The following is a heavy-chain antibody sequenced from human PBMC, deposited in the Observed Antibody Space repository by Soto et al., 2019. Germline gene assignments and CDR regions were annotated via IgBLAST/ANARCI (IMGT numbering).Heavy chain of an antibody. CDR3: AREHLSTTPTFYGMDV. J-gene: IGHJ6*02. CDR2: ISYDGSNE. V-gene: IGHV3-30-3*01. D-gene: IGHD1-26*01. Sequence: PGGSLRLSCAASGFTFSDYAMHWVRQAPGKGLEWVALISYDGSNEYYADSVKGRFTISRDNSKDTLYLQVSSLKAEDTAVYYRAREHLSTTPTFYGMDVWGQGTTVTVSS. CDR1: GFTFSDYA.